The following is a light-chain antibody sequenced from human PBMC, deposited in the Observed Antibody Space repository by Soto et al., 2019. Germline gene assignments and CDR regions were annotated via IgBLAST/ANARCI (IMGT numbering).Light chain of an antibody. CDR1: QSVSSR. Sequence: EIVMTQAPVTLSLSPGEGATLSCSASQSVSSRLAWYQQKPGQAPRLPISGASSRATGIPDRFSGSGFGTDFTLTISRLEPEDFALYYCQHYAGGSRINFGQGTRLEIK. V-gene: IGKV3-20*01. J-gene: IGKJ5*01. CDR3: QHYAGGSRIN. CDR2: GAS.